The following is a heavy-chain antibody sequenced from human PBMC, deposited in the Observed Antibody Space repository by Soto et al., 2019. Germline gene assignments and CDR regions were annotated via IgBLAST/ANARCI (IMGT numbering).Heavy chain of an antibody. CDR1: GGSFSGYY. Sequence: QVQLQQWGAGLLKPSETLSLPCAVYGGSFSGYYWSWIRPPPGKGLAGIGEINHSASTHYNPSLKSRVTISVDTSQIQFTLKLGSVTAADTAVYYCARGGSPLSDYYYYMDVWCKGTTVTVSS. V-gene: IGHV4-34*01. CDR2: INHSAST. CDR3: ARGGSPLSDYYYYMDV. D-gene: IGHD3-16*02. J-gene: IGHJ6*03.